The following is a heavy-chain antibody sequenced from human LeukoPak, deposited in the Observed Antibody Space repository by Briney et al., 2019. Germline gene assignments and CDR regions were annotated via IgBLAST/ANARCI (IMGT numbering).Heavy chain of an antibody. J-gene: IGHJ3*02. CDR2: IYTSGST. V-gene: IGHV4-4*07. D-gene: IGHD3-22*01. Sequence: SETLSLTCTVSGGSISSYYWSWIRQPAGKGLEWIGRIYTSGSTNYNPSLKSRVTISVDTSKNQFSLKLSSVTAADTAVYYCARRTLYYDSSGYYYAFDIWGQGTMVTVSS. CDR1: GGSISSYY. CDR3: ARRTLYYDSSGYYYAFDI.